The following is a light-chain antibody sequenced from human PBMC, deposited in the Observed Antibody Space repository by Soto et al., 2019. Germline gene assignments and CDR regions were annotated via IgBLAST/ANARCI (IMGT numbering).Light chain of an antibody. CDR3: QSYDSSLSGYV. Sequence: VLTQPPSVSGAPGQRVTISCTGSSSNIGAGYDVHWYQQLPGTAPKLLIYANSNRPSGVPDRFSGSKSGTSASLAITGLQAEDEADYHCQSYDSSLSGYVFGTGTKVTVL. CDR1: SSNIGAGYD. CDR2: ANS. V-gene: IGLV1-40*01. J-gene: IGLJ1*01.